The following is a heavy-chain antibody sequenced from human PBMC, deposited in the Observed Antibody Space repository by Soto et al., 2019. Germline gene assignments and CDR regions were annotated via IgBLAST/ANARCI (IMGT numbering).Heavy chain of an antibody. CDR1: GFTFSSYA. CDR3: ATSGYSSSWSPFDY. V-gene: IGHV3-30-3*01. J-gene: IGHJ4*02. Sequence: GGSLRLSCAASGFTFSSYAMHWVRQAPGKGLEWVAVISYDGSNKYYADSVKGRFTISRDNSKSTLYLQMNSLRAEDTAVYYCATSGYSSSWSPFDYWGQGTLVTVSS. D-gene: IGHD6-13*01. CDR2: ISYDGSNK.